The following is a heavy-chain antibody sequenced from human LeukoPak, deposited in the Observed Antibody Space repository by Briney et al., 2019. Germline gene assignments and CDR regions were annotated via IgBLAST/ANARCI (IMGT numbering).Heavy chain of an antibody. CDR2: INHSGTT. D-gene: IGHD6-13*01. Sequence: PETLSLTCAVYGGSFSAYYWSWIRQPPGKGLEWIGEINHSGTTNHNPSLKSPVTISVDTSKNQFSLKLSSVTAADTAVYYCARLGGAAAGGGAIFDPWGQGTLVTVSS. V-gene: IGHV4-34*01. J-gene: IGHJ5*02. CDR3: ARLGGAAAGGGAIFDP. CDR1: GGSFSAYY.